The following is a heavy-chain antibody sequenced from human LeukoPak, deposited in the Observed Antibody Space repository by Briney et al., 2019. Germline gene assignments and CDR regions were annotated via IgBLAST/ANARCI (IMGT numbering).Heavy chain of an antibody. J-gene: IGHJ4*02. CDR2: ISYDGSNK. Sequence: GGSLRLSCAASGFTFSSYAMSWVRQAPGKGLEWVAVISYDGSNKYYADSVKGRFTISRDNSKNTLYLQMNSLRAEDTAVYYCAKGIAVAAIDYWGQGTLVTVSS. CDR3: AKGIAVAAIDY. CDR1: GFTFSSYA. V-gene: IGHV3-30*18. D-gene: IGHD6-19*01.